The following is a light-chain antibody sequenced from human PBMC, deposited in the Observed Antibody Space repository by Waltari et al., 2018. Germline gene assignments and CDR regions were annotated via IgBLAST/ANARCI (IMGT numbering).Light chain of an antibody. V-gene: IGLV1-40*01. J-gene: IGLJ3*02. Sequence: QSVLTQPPSMSGAPGQSLPISCTGTSSNIGPGYAVPWYQQFPGTAPKLLIYSNNNLPSGVPGRFSASKSGTSASLAITGLQAEDEADYYCQSYDKLLSGSLFGGGTKLTV. CDR3: QSYDKLLSGSL. CDR2: SNN. CDR1: SSNIGPGYA.